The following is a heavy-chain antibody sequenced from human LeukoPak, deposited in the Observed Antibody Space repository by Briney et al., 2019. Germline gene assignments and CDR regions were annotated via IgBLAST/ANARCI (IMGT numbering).Heavy chain of an antibody. J-gene: IGHJ4*02. CDR3: ARDLSDDSSGELFDY. CDR2: ICGSGGCT. CDR1: GFTFSTYA. Sequence: GRSLRLSCAASGFTFSTYAMSWVRQAPGRGLEWVSGICGSGGCTYYADSVKGRFTISRDNSKNTLYLQMNSLRAEDTAVYYCARDLSDDSSGELFDYWGQGTLVTVSS. D-gene: IGHD3-22*01. V-gene: IGHV3-23*01.